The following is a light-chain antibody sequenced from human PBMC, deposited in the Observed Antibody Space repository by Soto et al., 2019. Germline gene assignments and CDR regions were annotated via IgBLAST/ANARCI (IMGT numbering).Light chain of an antibody. CDR3: QQYGSPPPYT. Sequence: EVVLTQSPGTLSLSPGERATLSCRASQSVSNNYLAWYQQKPGQGPRLLIFGSSDRATGIPDRFSGSGSGTDFTLIISSLEPEDFAVYYCQQYGSPPPYTFGQGTKLEIK. CDR1: QSVSNNY. CDR2: GSS. V-gene: IGKV3-20*01. J-gene: IGKJ2*01.